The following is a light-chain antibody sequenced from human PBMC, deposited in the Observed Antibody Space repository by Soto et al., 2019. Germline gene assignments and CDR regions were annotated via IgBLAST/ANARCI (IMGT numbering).Light chain of an antibody. J-gene: IGKJ2*01. CDR3: MQGSHWPPYT. CDR2: KVS. CDR1: QSLVHSDGNTY. Sequence: DVVMTQSPLSLPVTLGQPASISCRSSQSLVHSDGNTYLNWFQQRPGQSPRRLIYKVSNRDSGVPDRFSGSGSGTDFTLKISRVEADDVGVYFCMQGSHWPPYTFGQGTKLESK. V-gene: IGKV2-30*02.